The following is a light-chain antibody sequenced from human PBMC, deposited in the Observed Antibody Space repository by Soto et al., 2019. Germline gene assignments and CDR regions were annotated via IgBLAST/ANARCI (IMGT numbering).Light chain of an antibody. Sequence: IQMTQSPSTLSSSVGDRFTISCRASQGISSALAWYQQKPGKAPKLLIYDASSLESGVPSRFSGSGSGTDFTLTISSLQPEDFATYYCQQFNNPSTFGQGTRLEI. CDR2: DAS. V-gene: IGKV1D-13*01. CDR3: QQFNNPST. J-gene: IGKJ5*01. CDR1: QGISSA.